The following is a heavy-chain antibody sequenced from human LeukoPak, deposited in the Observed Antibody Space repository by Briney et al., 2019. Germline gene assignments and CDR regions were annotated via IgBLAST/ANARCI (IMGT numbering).Heavy chain of an antibody. J-gene: IGHJ4*02. D-gene: IGHD1-26*01. CDR3: AREGRSGSYKRDRVNCDY. CDR1: GFTFSRYA. V-gene: IGHV3-23*01. Sequence: QTGGSLRLSCAASGFTFSRYAMSWVRQAPGKGLEWVSGISGSGGRTYYADSVKGRFTISRDNAKNSLYLQMNSLRAEDTAVYYCAREGRSGSYKRDRVNCDYWGQGTLVTVSS. CDR2: ISGSGGRT.